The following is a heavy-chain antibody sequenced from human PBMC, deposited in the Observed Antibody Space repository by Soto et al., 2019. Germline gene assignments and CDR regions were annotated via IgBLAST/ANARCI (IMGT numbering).Heavy chain of an antibody. CDR2: ISSNSETI. D-gene: IGHD2-15*01. Sequence: PRWSLRLSCSASVFTFSNCGMNWCRQAPGKGLEWVSYISSNSETIYYADSVKGRFTISRDNAKNSLYLQMKSLRDEDTAVYYCARCSGNSCYSYGVDVWGQGATVTVSS. V-gene: IGHV3-48*02. CDR1: VFTFSNCG. CDR3: ARCSGNSCYSYGVDV. J-gene: IGHJ6*02.